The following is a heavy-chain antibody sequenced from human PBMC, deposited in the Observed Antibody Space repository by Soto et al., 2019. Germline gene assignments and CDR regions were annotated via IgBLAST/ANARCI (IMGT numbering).Heavy chain of an antibody. Sequence: GGSLRLSCAASGFTFSSYAMHWVRQAPGKGLEWVAVISYDGSNKYYADSVKGRFTISRDNSKNTLYLQMNSLRAEETAVYYCARDLSHRDYGAKVSHYGMDVWGQGTTVTVSS. J-gene: IGHJ6*02. CDR1: GFTFSSYA. D-gene: IGHD4-17*01. CDR3: ARDLSHRDYGAKVSHYGMDV. CDR2: ISYDGSNK. V-gene: IGHV3-30-3*01.